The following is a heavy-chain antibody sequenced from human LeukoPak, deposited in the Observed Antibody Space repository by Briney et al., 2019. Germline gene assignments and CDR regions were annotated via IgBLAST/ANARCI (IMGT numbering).Heavy chain of an antibody. CDR3: TTAASDYYGSGSYFYD. V-gene: IGHV3-15*01. CDR2: IKSKTDGGTT. D-gene: IGHD3-10*01. CDR1: GFTFSNAW. Sequence: GGSLRLSRAASGFTFSNAWMSWVRQAPGKGLDWVGRIKSKTDGGTTDYAAPVKGRFTISRDDSKNTLYLQMNSLKTEDTAVYYCTTAASDYYGSGSYFYDWGQGTLVTVSS. J-gene: IGHJ4*02.